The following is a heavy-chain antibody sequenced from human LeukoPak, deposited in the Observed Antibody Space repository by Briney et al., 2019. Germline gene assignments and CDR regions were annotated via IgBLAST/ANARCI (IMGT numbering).Heavy chain of an antibody. Sequence: PGPCLTLARAASGFTFRSSWVSWVRQAAEKGLGWVANIKRVGSEKYYVESVKGRFTISRDNAKNSMYLQMSSLRAEDTAVYYCAREREYYYDSYEYYHDYWGQGTLVTVSS. CDR1: GFTFRSSW. V-gene: IGHV3-7*01. J-gene: IGHJ4*02. CDR3: AREREYYYDSYEYYHDY. CDR2: IKRVGSEK. D-gene: IGHD3-22*01.